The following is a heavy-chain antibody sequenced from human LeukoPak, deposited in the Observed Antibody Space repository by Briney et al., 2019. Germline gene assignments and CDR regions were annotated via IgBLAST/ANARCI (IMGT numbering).Heavy chain of an antibody. CDR3: ARRPRPPSSGWYYYYYMDV. CDR1: GFTFSSYA. D-gene: IGHD6-19*01. V-gene: IGHV4-34*01. Sequence: GSLRLSCAASGFTFSSYAMSWVRQVPGKGLEWIGEINHSGSTNYNPSLKSRVTISVDTSKNQFSLKLSSVTAADTAVYYCARRPRPPSSGWYYYYYMDVWGKGTTVTVSS. CDR2: INHSGST. J-gene: IGHJ6*03.